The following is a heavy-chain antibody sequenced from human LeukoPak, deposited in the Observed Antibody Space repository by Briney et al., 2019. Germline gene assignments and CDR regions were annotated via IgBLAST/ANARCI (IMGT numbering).Heavy chain of an antibody. J-gene: IGHJ6*03. D-gene: IGHD3-10*01. V-gene: IGHV4-59*01. CDR3: ARDRVNYYGSGSYPYYYMDV. CDR1: GGSISSYY. CDR2: IYYSGST. Sequence: PSETLSLTCTVSGGSISSYYWSWIRQPPGKGLEWIGYIYYSGSTNYNPSLKSRVTISVDTSKNQFSLKLSSVTAADTAVYYCARDRVNYYGSGSYPYYYMDVWGKGTTVTASS.